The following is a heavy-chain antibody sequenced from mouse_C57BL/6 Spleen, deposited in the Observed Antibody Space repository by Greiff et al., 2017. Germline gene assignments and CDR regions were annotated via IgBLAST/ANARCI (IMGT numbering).Heavy chain of an antibody. CDR2: INPGSGGT. CDR1: GYAFTNYL. Sequence: VQLQQSGAELVRPGTSVKVSCKASGYAFTNYLIEWVKQRPGQGLEWIGVINPGSGGTNYNEKFKGKATLTADKSSSTAYMQLSSLTSEDSAVYFCAREFINTGPYFDYWGQGTTLTVSS. CDR3: AREFINTGPYFDY. D-gene: IGHD1-1*01. J-gene: IGHJ2*01. V-gene: IGHV1-54*01.